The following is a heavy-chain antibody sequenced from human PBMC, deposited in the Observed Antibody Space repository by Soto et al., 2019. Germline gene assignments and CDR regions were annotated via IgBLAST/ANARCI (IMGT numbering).Heavy chain of an antibody. V-gene: IGHV4-30-4*01. J-gene: IGHJ4*02. CDR3: ARSLGYCSGGSCSAFDY. CDR2: IYYSGST. Sequence: QVQLQESGPGLVKPSQTLSLTCTVSGGSISSGDYYWGWIRQPPGKGLEWIGYIYYSGSTYYNPSLKSRVTISVDTSKNQFSLKLSSVTAADTAVYYCARSLGYCSGGSCSAFDYWGQGTLVTVSS. CDR1: GGSISSGDYY. D-gene: IGHD2-15*01.